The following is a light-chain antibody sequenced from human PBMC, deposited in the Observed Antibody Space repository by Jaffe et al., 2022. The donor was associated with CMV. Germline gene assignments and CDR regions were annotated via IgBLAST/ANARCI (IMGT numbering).Light chain of an antibody. CDR1: NIGSKS. Sequence: SYVLTQPPSVSVAPGKTARITCGGNNIGSKSVHWYQQKPGQAPVLVIYYDNDRPSGIPERFSGSNSGNTATLTISRVEAGDEGDYYCQVWETSNDHPVFGGGTKLTVL. CDR2: YDN. V-gene: IGLV3-21*01. J-gene: IGLJ3*02. CDR3: QVWETSNDHPV.